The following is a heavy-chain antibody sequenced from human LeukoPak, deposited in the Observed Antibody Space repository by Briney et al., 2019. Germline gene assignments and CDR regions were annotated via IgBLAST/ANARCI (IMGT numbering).Heavy chain of an antibody. Sequence: SETLSLTCAVSGYSISSGYYWGWIRQPPGKGLEWIGSIYHSGSTYYNPSLKSRVAISVDTSKNQFSLKVNSVTAADTAVYSCARHSAGCGGDCWAFDYWGQGTLVTVSS. CDR2: IYHSGST. V-gene: IGHV4-38-2*01. J-gene: IGHJ4*02. CDR3: ARHSAGCGGDCWAFDY. CDR1: GYSISSGYY. D-gene: IGHD2-21*01.